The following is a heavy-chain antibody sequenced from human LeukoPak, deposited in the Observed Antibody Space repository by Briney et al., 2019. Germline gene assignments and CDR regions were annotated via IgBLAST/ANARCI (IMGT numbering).Heavy chain of an antibody. CDR1: GFTVSSNY. V-gene: IGHV3-53*01. J-gene: IGHJ4*02. D-gene: IGHD6-19*01. Sequence: GGSLRLSCAASGFTVSSNYMRWVRQAPGKGLEWVSVIYSCGSTYYADSVKGRFTISRDNSKNTLYLQMNSLRAEDTAVYYCAKETAGYFDYWGQGTLVTVSS. CDR2: IYSCGST. CDR3: AKETAGYFDY.